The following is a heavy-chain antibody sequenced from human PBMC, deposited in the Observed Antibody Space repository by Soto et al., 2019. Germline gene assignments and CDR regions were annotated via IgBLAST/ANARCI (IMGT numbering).Heavy chain of an antibody. V-gene: IGHV1-69*13. CDR2: IIPIFGTA. CDR3: ARDYWDCSGGSCYSEPVYYYYYGMDV. J-gene: IGHJ6*02. CDR1: GGTFSSYA. D-gene: IGHD2-15*01. Sequence: ASVKVSCKASGGTFSSYAISWVRQAPGQGLEWMGGIIPIFGTANYAQKFQGRVTITADESTSTAYMELSSLRSEDTAVYYCARDYWDCSGGSCYSEPVYYYYYGMDVWGQGTTVTVSS.